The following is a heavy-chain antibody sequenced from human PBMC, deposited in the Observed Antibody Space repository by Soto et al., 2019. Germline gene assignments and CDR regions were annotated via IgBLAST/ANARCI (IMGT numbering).Heavy chain of an antibody. CDR1: GYTFTGYY. V-gene: IGHV1-2*02. J-gene: IGHJ5*02. D-gene: IGHD2-2*02. Sequence: ASVKVSCKASGYTFTGYYMHWVRQAPGQGLEWMGWINPNSGGTNYAQKFQGRVTMTRDTSISTAYMELGRLRSDDTAVYYCARDPIVVVPAAISGGWFDPWGQGTLVTVSS. CDR3: ARDPIVVVPAAISGGWFDP. CDR2: INPNSGGT.